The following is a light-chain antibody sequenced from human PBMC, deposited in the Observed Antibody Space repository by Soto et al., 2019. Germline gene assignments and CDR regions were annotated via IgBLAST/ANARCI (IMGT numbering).Light chain of an antibody. V-gene: IGKV3-11*01. Sequence: EIVLTQYPATLSLSPGERATLSCRASQSVSSSLAWYQQKPGQAPRLLIYGASKRAPGIPVRFSASGSGTDFTLTISSLEPEDFAVYSCQHRTNWEYTFGQGTKLEIK. CDR1: QSVSSS. J-gene: IGKJ2*01. CDR2: GAS. CDR3: QHRTNWEYT.